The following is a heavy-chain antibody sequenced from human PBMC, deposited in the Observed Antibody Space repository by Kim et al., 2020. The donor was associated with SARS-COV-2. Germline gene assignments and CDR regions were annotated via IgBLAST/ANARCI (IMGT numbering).Heavy chain of an antibody. V-gene: IGHV3-23*01. J-gene: IGHJ4*02. D-gene: IGHD3-9*01. CDR3: AKDPDHWGHFDWLLYGENYFDY. CDR1: GFTFSSYA. CDR2: ISGSGGST. Sequence: GGSLRLSCATSGFTFSSYAMSWVRQAPGKGLEWVSAISGSGGSTYYADSVKGRFTISRDNSKNTLYLQMNSLRAEDTAVYYCAKDPDHWGHFDWLLYGENYFDYWGQGTLVTVSS.